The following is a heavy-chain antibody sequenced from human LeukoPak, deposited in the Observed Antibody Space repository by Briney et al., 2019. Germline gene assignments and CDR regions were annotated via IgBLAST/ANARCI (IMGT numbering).Heavy chain of an antibody. D-gene: IGHD3-9*01. J-gene: IGHJ4*02. CDR1: GGSISSGDYY. CDR3: ARGYDILTSHDYFDY. CDR2: IYYSGST. Sequence: PSETLSLTCTVSGGSISSGDYYWSWIRQPPGKGLEWIGYIYYSGSTYYNPSLKSRVTISVDRSKNQFSLKLTSVTAADTAVYYCARGYDILTSHDYFDYWGQGILVTVSS. V-gene: IGHV4-30-4*08.